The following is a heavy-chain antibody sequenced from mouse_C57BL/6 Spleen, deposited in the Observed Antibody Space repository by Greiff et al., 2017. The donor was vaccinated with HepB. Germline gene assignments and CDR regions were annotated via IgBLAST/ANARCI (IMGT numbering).Heavy chain of an antibody. J-gene: IGHJ3*01. D-gene: IGHD4-1*01. CDR2: IDPSDSYT. V-gene: IGHV1-69*01. CDR1: GYTFTSYW. Sequence: QVQLQQPGAELVMPGASVKLSCKASGYTFTSYWMHWVKQRPGQGLEWIGEIDPSDSYTNYNQKFKGKSTLTVDKSSSTAYMQLSSLTSEDSAVYYCARGPNWGFAYWGQGTLVTVSA. CDR3: ARGPNWGFAY.